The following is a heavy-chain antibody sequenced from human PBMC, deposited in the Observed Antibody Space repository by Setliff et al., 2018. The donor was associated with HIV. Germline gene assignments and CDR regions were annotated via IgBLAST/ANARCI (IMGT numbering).Heavy chain of an antibody. CDR2: ISSSGTT. D-gene: IGHD2-21*01. J-gene: IGHJ4*02. CDR1: DDSFSNYD. CDR3: ARLGRAIDDGGSSLRLDF. Sequence: PSETLSLTCVVSDDSFSNYDWTWIRQSPGKALEWIGYISSSGTTNYNPSLRSRVTISMETSNTRFSLWLRSATAADTATYSCARLGRAIDDGGSSLRLDFWGQGMLVTVSS. V-gene: IGHV4-4*09.